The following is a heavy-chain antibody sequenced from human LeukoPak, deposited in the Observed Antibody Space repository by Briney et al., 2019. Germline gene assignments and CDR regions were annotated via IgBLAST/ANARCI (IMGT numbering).Heavy chain of an antibody. CDR1: GFTITSSA. J-gene: IGHJ4*02. D-gene: IGHD2-2*01. V-gene: IGHV1-58*01. CDR3: ATHCSSTSCFDY. Sequence: GASVKVSCKASGFTITSSAVQWVRQARGQRLEWIGWIVVGSGNTNYAQKFQERVTITRDMSTSTAYMELSSLRSEDTAVYYCATHCSSTSCFDYWGQGTLVTVSS. CDR2: IVVGSGNT.